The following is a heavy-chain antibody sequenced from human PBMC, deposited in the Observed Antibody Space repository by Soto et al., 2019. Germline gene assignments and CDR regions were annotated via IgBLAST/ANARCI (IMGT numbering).Heavy chain of an antibody. CDR3: ARSYGTGFLSGY. Sequence: EVHLVESGGGLVRPGESLRLSCAASGFTFTNFRMSWLRQAPGKGLEWVANIKQDGSETRYVDSVKGRFTISRDNAKHSLFLQMNSLRAEDTAIYYCARSYGTGFLSGYWGQGTLVTVST. V-gene: IGHV3-7*01. J-gene: IGHJ4*02. D-gene: IGHD3-10*01. CDR2: IKQDGSET. CDR1: GFTFTNFR.